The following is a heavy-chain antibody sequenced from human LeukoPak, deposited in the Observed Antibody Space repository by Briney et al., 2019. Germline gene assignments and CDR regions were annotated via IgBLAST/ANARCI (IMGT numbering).Heavy chain of an antibody. CDR2: IYHSGST. V-gene: IGHV4-39*07. CDR1: GGSISSSSYY. J-gene: IGHJ5*02. D-gene: IGHD4-17*01. Sequence: SETLSLTCTVSGGSISSSSYYWGWIRQPPGKGLEWIGSIYHSGSTNYNPSLKSRVTISVDKSKNQFSLKLSSVTAADTAVYYCARGYGDPNWFDPWGQGTLVTASS. CDR3: ARGYGDPNWFDP.